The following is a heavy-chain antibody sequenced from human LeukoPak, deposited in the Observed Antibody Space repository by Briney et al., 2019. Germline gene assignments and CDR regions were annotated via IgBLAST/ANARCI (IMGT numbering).Heavy chain of an antibody. Sequence: GPQKVSRKASRYTFTTSGISSGREAPGHEREGLGWISSYNDNTWYALKLQGRVTMTTDTSTSTAYMELRSLRSDDTAVYYCARDRGDFYDSSRYSSFDIWGQGTLVTVSS. V-gene: IGHV1-18*01. J-gene: IGHJ3*02. CDR3: ARDRGDFYDSSRYSSFDI. CDR2: ISSYNDNT. D-gene: IGHD3-22*01. CDR1: RYTFTTSG.